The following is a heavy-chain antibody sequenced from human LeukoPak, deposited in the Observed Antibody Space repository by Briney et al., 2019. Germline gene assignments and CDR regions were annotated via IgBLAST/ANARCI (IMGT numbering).Heavy chain of an antibody. D-gene: IGHD3-10*01. CDR3: ARNHIVTGTYFDS. J-gene: IGHJ4*02. CDR1: GDSISSFY. CDR2: IYASGYT. Sequence: PSHSLSLTCTVSGDSISSFYWNWTRHPAGKGLEWIGRIYASGYTEYNPSLKTRVTMSVDTSKNAFSLKVATVTAADTAVYFCARNHIVTGTYFDSWGQGILVTVSS. V-gene: IGHV4-4*07.